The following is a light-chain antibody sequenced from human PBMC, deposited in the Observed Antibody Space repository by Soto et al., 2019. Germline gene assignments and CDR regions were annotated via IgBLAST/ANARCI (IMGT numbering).Light chain of an antibody. V-gene: IGLV2-14*01. Sequence: QSALTQPASVSGSPGQSITISCTGTSGDVGGYNYVCWYQQRPGKAPKLMIYEVSNRPSGVSRRFSGSKSGNTASLTISGLQTEDEADYYCSSYTGGSTLYVFGTGTKVTL. CDR3: SSYTGGSTLYV. J-gene: IGLJ1*01. CDR1: SGDVGGYNY. CDR2: EVS.